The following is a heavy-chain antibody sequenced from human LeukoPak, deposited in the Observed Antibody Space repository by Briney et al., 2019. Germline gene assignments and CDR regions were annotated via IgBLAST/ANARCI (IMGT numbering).Heavy chain of an antibody. CDR1: GFTSSIFG. J-gene: IGHJ4*02. V-gene: IGHV3-33*01. Sequence: GRTLRPSCAASGFTSSIFGMHCGCQAPGKGLWWVSVICYDGSNKFYADSVKGRFNISRDNSKTTLYLEMNSLRAEDTAVYYCARARTLTTYIWTVGYWGQGTPVTVSS. CDR2: ICYDGSNK. D-gene: IGHD1-20*01. CDR3: ARARTLTTYIWTVGY.